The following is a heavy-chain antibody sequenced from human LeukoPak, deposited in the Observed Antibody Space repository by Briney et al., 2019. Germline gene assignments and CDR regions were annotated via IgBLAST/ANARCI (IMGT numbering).Heavy chain of an antibody. Sequence: GWSLTLSCAACGCTFSSYSMYWVRQPPAKGLEGVSYRSSSSTPIYYADSVKGRFNISRDDAKNSLYLQMNSLRAEDTAVYSCARHYGSGSYYKPFDYWVQGTMVSVSS. D-gene: IGHD3-10*01. V-gene: IGHV3-48*01. CDR3: ARHYGSGSYYKPFDY. CDR1: GCTFSSYS. J-gene: IGHJ4*02. CDR2: RSSSSTPI.